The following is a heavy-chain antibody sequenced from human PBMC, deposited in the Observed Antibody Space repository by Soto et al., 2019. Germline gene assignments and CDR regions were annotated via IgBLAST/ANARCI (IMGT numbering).Heavy chain of an antibody. CDR3: ARDLDGSGSYYTDY. CDR2: ISAYKGNK. Sequence: QVQLVQSGAEVKKPGASVKVSCKATGYVFSGYGINWVRQVPGQGLEWMGWISAYKGNKNYAQKFQGRVTMTTDTSTSTADMELRSLRSDDTAVYYCARDLDGSGSYYTDYWGQGSLVTVSS. V-gene: IGHV1-18*01. D-gene: IGHD3-10*01. J-gene: IGHJ4*02. CDR1: GYVFSGYG.